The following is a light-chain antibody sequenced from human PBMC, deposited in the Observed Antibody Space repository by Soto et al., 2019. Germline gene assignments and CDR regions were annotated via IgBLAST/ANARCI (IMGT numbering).Light chain of an antibody. V-gene: IGKV3-11*01. CDR3: QKRSDWPRT. CDR2: DAS. Sequence: EIVLTQSPATLSLSPGERATLSCRASQSISSYLAWYQQQPGQAPRLLFYDASIRAAGIPARFSGRGSWTDFTLTISSPEPEDLAVSYCQKRSDWPRTFGRGTKLEIK. CDR1: QSISSY. J-gene: IGKJ2*01.